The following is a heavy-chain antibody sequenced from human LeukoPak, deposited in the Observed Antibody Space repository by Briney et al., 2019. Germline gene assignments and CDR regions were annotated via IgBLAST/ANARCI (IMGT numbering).Heavy chain of an antibody. CDR3: AKDQYYYGSGSYPFDY. CDR2: IRYDGSNK. D-gene: IGHD3-10*01. V-gene: IGHV3-30*02. Sequence: PGGSLRLSCAASGFTFSTYGMHWVRQAPGKGLEWVAFIRYDGSNKYYADSVKGRFTISRDNSKNTVYMQMSSLRAEDKAMYYCAKDQYYYGSGSYPFDYWGQGTLVTVSS. J-gene: IGHJ4*02. CDR1: GFTFSTYG.